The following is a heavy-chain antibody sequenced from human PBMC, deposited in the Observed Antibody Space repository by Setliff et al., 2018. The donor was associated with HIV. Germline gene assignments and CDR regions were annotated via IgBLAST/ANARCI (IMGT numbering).Heavy chain of an antibody. D-gene: IGHD3-10*01. CDR1: GGSINSGHYY. J-gene: IGHJ4*02. CDR2: IYYTGST. V-gene: IGHV4-31*03. Sequence: SETLSLTCTVSGGSINSGHYYWSWIRHHPGKGLEWIGYIYYTGSTYFNPSLKSRITLSIDTSKNQFSLKLSSVTAADTAVYYCARDRYAGEIDYWGQGTLVTVS. CDR3: ARDRYAGEIDY.